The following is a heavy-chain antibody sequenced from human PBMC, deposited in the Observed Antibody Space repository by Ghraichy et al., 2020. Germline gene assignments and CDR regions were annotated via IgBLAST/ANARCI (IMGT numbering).Heavy chain of an antibody. Sequence: GESLNISCAASGFTFSSYSMNWVRQAPGKGLEWVSSITSNSYYIYYADSVKGRFTISRDNAKNSLYLQMNSLRAEDTAVYYCARRESQNWGSVDYWGQGTLVTVSS. J-gene: IGHJ4*02. D-gene: IGHD7-27*01. CDR3: ARRESQNWGSVDY. CDR2: ITSNSYYI. CDR1: GFTFSSYS. V-gene: IGHV3-21*01.